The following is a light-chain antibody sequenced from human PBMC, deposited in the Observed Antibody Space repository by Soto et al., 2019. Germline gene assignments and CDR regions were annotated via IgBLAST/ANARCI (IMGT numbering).Light chain of an antibody. J-gene: IGKJ1*01. CDR1: QSVSNNY. CDR3: QQYGSSGT. Sequence: EVVMTQSPATLSLSPGERATLSCGASQSVSNNYLAWYQQKPGQAPRLLIYGASNRATGIPDRFSGSGSGTDFTLTISRLEPEDFAVYYCQQYGSSGTFGQGTKVDIK. CDR2: GAS. V-gene: IGKV3-20*01.